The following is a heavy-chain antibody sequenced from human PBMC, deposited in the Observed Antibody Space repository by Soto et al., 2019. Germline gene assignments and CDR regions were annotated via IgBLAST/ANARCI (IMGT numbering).Heavy chain of an antibody. J-gene: IGHJ4*02. CDR1: GYTFASYS. D-gene: IGHD6-13*01. CDR2: LNPSGGST. V-gene: IGHV1-46*01. Sequence: ASMKVSCKASGYTFASYSMHWVRQAPGQWLEWMGILNPSGGSTSYAQKFQGRVTMTRDTSTSTVYMELSSLRSEDTAVYYCARVRASSWYDYWGQGTLVTVSS. CDR3: ARVRASSWYDY.